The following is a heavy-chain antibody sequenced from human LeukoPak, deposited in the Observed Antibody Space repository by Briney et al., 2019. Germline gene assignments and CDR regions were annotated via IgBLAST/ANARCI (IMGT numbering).Heavy chain of an antibody. CDR1: GFTFSSYA. CDR3: ARDVTAETGSLDY. J-gene: IGHJ4*02. D-gene: IGHD3-9*01. V-gene: IGHV3-30-3*01. CDR2: ISYDGSNK. Sequence: GRSLRLSCAASGFTFSSYAMHWVRQAPGKGLEWVAVISYDGSNKYYADSVKGRFTISRDNSKNTLYLQMNSLRADDTAVYYCARDVTAETGSLDYWGQGTLVTVSS.